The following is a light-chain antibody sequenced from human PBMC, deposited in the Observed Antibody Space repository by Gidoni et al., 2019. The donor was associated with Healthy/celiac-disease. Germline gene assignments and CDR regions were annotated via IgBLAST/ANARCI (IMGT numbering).Light chain of an antibody. CDR2: GAS. J-gene: IGKJ3*01. CDR3: QQYGSSPRIT. Sequence: IVLTQSPGTLSLSPGERATLSCRASQSVSSSYLAWYQQKPGQAPRLLISGASSRATGIPDRFSGSGSGTDFTLTISRLEPEDFAVYYCQQYGSSPRITFGPGTKVDIK. CDR1: QSVSSSY. V-gene: IGKV3-20*01.